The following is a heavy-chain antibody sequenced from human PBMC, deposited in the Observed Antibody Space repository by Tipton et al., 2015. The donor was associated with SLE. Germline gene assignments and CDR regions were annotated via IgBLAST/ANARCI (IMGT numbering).Heavy chain of an antibody. V-gene: IGHV4-34*12. CDR2: IIHSGVI. Sequence: TLSLTCAVNGGSFYGYFWTWIRQPPGKGLEWIGEIIHSGVINYNPSLRSRDTISVDVSKNQISLRLSSVTAADTAVYYCARVAPSEVFDYWGQGTRVTVSS. J-gene: IGHJ4*02. CDR1: GGSFYGYF. CDR3: ARVAPSEVFDY. D-gene: IGHD5-12*01.